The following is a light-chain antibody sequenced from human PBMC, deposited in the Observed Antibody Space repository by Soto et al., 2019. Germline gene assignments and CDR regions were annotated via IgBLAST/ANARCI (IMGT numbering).Light chain of an antibody. V-gene: IGLV2-14*01. Sequence: QSALTQPASVSGSPGQSITISCTGTSSDVGGYNFVSWYQQHPGKAPRLMIFEVNNRPSGVSDRFSGSKSGNTASLTISGLQAEDEADYYCSSYTFSSTLVVFGGGTKLTDL. CDR1: SSDVGGYNF. CDR3: SSYTFSSTLVV. J-gene: IGLJ3*02. CDR2: EVN.